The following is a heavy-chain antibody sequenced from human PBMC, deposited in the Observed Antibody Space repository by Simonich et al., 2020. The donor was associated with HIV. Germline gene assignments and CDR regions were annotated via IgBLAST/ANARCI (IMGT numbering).Heavy chain of an antibody. CDR1: GYPFTTHA. Sequence: QVQLLQSGYEWKKPGASVNVSCKASGYPFTTHAMNWVRQAPGQGLEWMGLINTNTGKPTYAQGFTGRFVFSQDTSVSTAYLQISSLTDEDTAVYYCVREVRSFDYWGQGTLITVSS. V-gene: IGHV7-4-1*02. J-gene: IGHJ4*02. CDR2: INTNTGKP. CDR3: VREVRSFDY. D-gene: IGHD4-17*01.